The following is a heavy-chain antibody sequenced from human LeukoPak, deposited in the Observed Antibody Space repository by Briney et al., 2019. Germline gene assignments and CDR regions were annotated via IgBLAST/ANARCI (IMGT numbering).Heavy chain of an antibody. CDR1: GFMFTSYA. CDR2: ISGSATGS. Sequence: GGSLRLSCEASGFMFTSYALAWVRQSPGKGLEWVSGISGSATGSYYADSVKGRFTISRDNSKNTLYLQMNSLRAEDTAVYYCAEGPRYYYDSSGYCDYWGQGTLVTVSS. D-gene: IGHD3-22*01. CDR3: AEGPRYYYDSSGYCDY. V-gene: IGHV3-23*01. J-gene: IGHJ4*02.